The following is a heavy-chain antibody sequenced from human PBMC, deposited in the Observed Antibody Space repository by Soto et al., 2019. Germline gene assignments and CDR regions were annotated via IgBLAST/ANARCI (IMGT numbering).Heavy chain of an antibody. CDR3: ARDYSSYGPFDY. Sequence: GGSLRLSCAASGLTVSSNYISWVRQAPGKGLECVSIISSGGSTSYADSVKGRFTISRDNAKNSLYLQMNSLRAEDTAVYYCARDYSSYGPFDYWGQGTLVTVSS. J-gene: IGHJ4*02. CDR2: ISSGGST. CDR1: GLTVSSNY. D-gene: IGHD5-18*01. V-gene: IGHV3-66*01.